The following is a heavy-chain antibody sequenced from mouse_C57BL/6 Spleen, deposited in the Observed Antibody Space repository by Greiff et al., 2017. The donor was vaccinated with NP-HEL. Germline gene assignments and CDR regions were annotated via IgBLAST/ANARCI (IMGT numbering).Heavy chain of an antibody. V-gene: IGHV6-3*01. CDR1: GFTFSNYW. CDR3: NSLYYAMDY. Sequence: EVMLVESGGGLVQPGGSMKLSCVASGFTFSNYWMNWVRQSPEKGLEWVAQIRLKSDNYATHYAESVKGRFTISRDDSKSSVYLQMNNLRAEDTGIYYCNSLYYAMDYWGQGTSVTVSS. CDR2: IRLKSDNYAT. J-gene: IGHJ4*01. D-gene: IGHD6-2*01.